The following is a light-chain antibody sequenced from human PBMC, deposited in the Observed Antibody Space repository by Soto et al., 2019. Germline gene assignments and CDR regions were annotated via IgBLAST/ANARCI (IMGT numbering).Light chain of an antibody. CDR2: GAS. J-gene: IGKJ1*01. Sequence: EIVMTQSPATLSVSPGERVTLSCRARQSVGSNLSCYQQKPGPAPRLLIYGASTRATGIPARFSGSGSETEFTLTISSLQAEDSAVYFCQQYNNWPTWTFGQGTKVDIK. CDR3: QQYNNWPTWT. V-gene: IGKV3-15*01. CDR1: QSVGSN.